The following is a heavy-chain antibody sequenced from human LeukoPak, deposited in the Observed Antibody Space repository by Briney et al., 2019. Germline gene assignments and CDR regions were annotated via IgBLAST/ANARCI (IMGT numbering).Heavy chain of an antibody. Sequence: PGGSLRLSCLTSGFTLSTNAMSWVRQAPGKGLEWISGISGSGASTYYGDSVKGRFTISRDNSKNTLYLQMNSLRAEDTAVYYCAKTRPLDSSSWSHGDYWGQGTLVTVSS. D-gene: IGHD6-13*01. CDR2: ISGSGAST. CDR3: AKTRPLDSSSWSHGDY. CDR1: GFTLSTNA. J-gene: IGHJ4*02. V-gene: IGHV3-23*01.